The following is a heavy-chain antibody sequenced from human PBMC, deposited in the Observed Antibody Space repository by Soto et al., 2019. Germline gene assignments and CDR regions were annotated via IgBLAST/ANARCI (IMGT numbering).Heavy chain of an antibody. D-gene: IGHD3-22*01. CDR3: ARGIRRWTYYYDSSGYYNWFDP. J-gene: IGHJ5*02. CDR2: IYHSGTT. Sequence: SETLSLTCTVSGGSISSGGYYWSWIRQHPGKGLEWIGYIYHSGTTYYNPSLKSRVTISVDTSKNQFSLKLSSVTAADTAVYYCARGIRRWTYYYDSSGYYNWFDPWGQGTLVTVSS. V-gene: IGHV4-31*03. CDR1: GGSISSGGYY.